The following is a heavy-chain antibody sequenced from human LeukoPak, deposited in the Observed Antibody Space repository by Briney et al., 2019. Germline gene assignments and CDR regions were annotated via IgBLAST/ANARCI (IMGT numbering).Heavy chain of an antibody. D-gene: IGHD2-2*01. Sequence: ASDTLSLPCNVSGGSMSSSSYFWGWIRKPPGKGLEWIGSIYYSGSTYYNPSLKSRVTISVDTSKNQFSLKLSSVTAADTAVYYCARRGRYCSSTSCYFFDYWGQGTLVTVSS. J-gene: IGHJ4*02. CDR2: IYYSGST. CDR3: ARRGRYCSSTSCYFFDY. CDR1: GGSMSSSSYF. V-gene: IGHV4-39*01.